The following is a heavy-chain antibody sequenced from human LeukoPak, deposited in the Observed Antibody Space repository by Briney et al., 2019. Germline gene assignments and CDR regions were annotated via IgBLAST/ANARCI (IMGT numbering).Heavy chain of an antibody. J-gene: IGHJ4*02. CDR2: IYSGGST. CDR1: GFTVSSNY. V-gene: IGHV3-53*04. D-gene: IGHD6-19*01. Sequence: GGSLRLSCAASGFTVSSNYMSWVRQAPGKGLEWVSVIYSGGSTYYADSVKGRFTISRHNSKNTLYLRMNSLRAEDTAVYYCATGYSSGWYDYWGQGTLVTVSS. CDR3: ATGYSSGWYDY.